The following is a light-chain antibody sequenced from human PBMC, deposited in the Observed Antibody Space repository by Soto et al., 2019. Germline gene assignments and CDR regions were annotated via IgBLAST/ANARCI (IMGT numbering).Light chain of an antibody. CDR2: DVS. Sequence: EIVLTQSPGTLSLSPGERATLSCRTSQSVSDNQLAWYQQKPGQAPRLLIYDVSSRATTIPDRLSGSGSGTDFTLTINRLEPEDFAVYYCQQYGTTLWTFGQGTKVDIK. J-gene: IGKJ1*01. CDR3: QQYGTTLWT. V-gene: IGKV3-20*01. CDR1: QSVSDNQ.